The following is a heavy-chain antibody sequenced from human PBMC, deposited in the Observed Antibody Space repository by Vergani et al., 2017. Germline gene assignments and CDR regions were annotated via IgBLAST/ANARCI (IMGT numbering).Heavy chain of an antibody. D-gene: IGHD3-3*01. V-gene: IGHV3-48*02. CDR3: ARHPDYDFWSGYYFYYYYYMDV. Sequence: EVQLVESGGGLVQPGGSLRLSCAASGFTFSSYSMNWVRQAPGKGLEGVSYISSSSSTIYYADSVKGRFTISRDNAKNSLYLQMNSLRDEDTAVYYCARHPDYDFWSGYYFYYYYYMDVWGKGTTVTVSS. CDR1: GFTFSSYS. CDR2: ISSSSSTI. J-gene: IGHJ6*03.